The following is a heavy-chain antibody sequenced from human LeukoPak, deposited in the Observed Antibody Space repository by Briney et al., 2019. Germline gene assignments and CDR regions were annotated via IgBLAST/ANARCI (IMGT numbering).Heavy chain of an antibody. CDR3: AAGTVVPASYYYGMDV. D-gene: IGHD2-2*01. V-gene: IGHV1-58*01. CDR2: IVVGSGNT. J-gene: IGHJ6*04. Sequence: GASVKVSCKASGFTFTSSAVQWVRQARGQRLGWIGWIVVGSGNTNYAQKFQERVTITRDMSTSTAYMELSSLRSEDTAVYYCAAGTVVPASYYYGMDVWGKGTTVTVSS. CDR1: GFTFTSSA.